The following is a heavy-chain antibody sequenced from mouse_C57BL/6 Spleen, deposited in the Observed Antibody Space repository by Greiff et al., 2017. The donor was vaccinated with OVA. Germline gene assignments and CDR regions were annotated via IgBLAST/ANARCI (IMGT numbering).Heavy chain of an antibody. CDR1: GYTFTSYW. CDR2: IYPSDSET. V-gene: IGHV1-61*01. J-gene: IGHJ2*01. CDR3: ARGDSNYDYFDY. Sequence: QVQLKQPGAELVRPGSSVKLSCKASGYTFTSYWMDWVKQRPGQGLEWIGNIYPSDSETHYNQKFKDKATLTVDKSSSTAYMQLSSLTSEDSAVYYCARGDSNYDYFDYWGQGTTLTVSS. D-gene: IGHD2-5*01.